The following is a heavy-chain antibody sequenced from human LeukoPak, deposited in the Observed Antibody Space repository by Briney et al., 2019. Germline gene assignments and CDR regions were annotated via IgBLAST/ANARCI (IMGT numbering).Heavy chain of an antibody. CDR3: ASIVGATPLDY. CDR1: GFTFSSCA. CDR2: ISGSGGST. Sequence: GGSLRLSCAASGFTFSSCAMSWVRQAPGKGLEWVSAISGSGGSTYYADSVKGRFTISRDNSKDTLYLQMNSLRVEDTAVYYCASIVGATPLDYWGQGTLVTVSS. V-gene: IGHV3-23*01. J-gene: IGHJ4*02. D-gene: IGHD1-26*01.